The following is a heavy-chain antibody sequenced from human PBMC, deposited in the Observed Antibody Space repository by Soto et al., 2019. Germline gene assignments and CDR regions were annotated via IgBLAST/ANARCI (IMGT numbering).Heavy chain of an antibody. D-gene: IGHD3-10*01. J-gene: IGHJ4*02. CDR1: GYTFTGYY. V-gene: IGHV1-2*02. CDR3: ARDKAITMVRGVPGY. Sequence: ASVKVSCKASGYTFTGYYMHWVRQAPGQGLEWMGWINPNSGGTNYAQKFQGRVTMTRDTSISTAYMELSRLRSDDTAVYYCARDKAITMVRGVPGYWGQGTLVTVSS. CDR2: INPNSGGT.